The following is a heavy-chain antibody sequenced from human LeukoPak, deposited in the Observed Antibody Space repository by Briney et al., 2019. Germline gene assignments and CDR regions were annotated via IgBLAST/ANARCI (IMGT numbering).Heavy chain of an antibody. CDR3: ARGALYNWNRLLDY. CDR1: GFTFSSYA. V-gene: IGHV3-30-3*01. Sequence: GGSLRLSCAASGFTFSSYAMHWVRQAPGKGLEWVAVISYDGSNKYYADSVKGRFTISRDNSKNTLYLQMNSLRAEDTAVYYCARGALYNWNRLLDYWGQGTLVTVSS. CDR2: ISYDGSNK. J-gene: IGHJ4*02. D-gene: IGHD1-1*01.